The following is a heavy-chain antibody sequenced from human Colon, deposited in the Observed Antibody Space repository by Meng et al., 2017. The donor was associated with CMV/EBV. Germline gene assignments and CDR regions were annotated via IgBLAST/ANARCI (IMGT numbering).Heavy chain of an antibody. V-gene: IGHV1-18*01. CDR3: ARGEGYYDR. D-gene: IGHD5-24*01. J-gene: IGHJ5*02. Sequence: QVQLMQSGAEVKKPGASVKVSCKASGYTFTSYGITWVRQAPGQGLEWLGWISAYNGNTNYAERFEGRVTMTTDTDTSTVFTELRSLTSDDTAEYYCARGEGYYDRWGQGTLVTVSS. CDR1: GYTFTSYG. CDR2: ISAYNGNT.